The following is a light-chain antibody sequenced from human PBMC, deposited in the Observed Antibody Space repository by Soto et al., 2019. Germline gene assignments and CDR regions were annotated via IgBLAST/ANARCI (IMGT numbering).Light chain of an antibody. CDR1: QSISSN. V-gene: IGKV3-15*01. Sequence: IVMTQSPATLSLSPGERATLSCRASQSISSNLAWYQQKPGQAPRLLMFRTSSRATGFPARFSGSGSGTEFNLTISSLQSEDFGVYYCQQYNNWPRATFGQGTRLEIK. CDR2: RTS. CDR3: QQYNNWPRAT. J-gene: IGKJ5*01.